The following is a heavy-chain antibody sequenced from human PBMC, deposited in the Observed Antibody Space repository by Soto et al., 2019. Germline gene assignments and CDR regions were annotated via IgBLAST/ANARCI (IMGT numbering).Heavy chain of an antibody. J-gene: IGHJ6*02. D-gene: IGHD5-18*01. CDR3: ARLPVDTSMVGSQYYYYYYAMDV. V-gene: IGHV5-51*07. CDR1: GYSFVNYW. CDR2: VYPGDSRT. Sequence: GESLKISCKASGYSFVNYWIAWVHQMPEKGLEWMGVVYPGDSRTTYGPTFQGQVTISADKSTNTASLQWNSLKASDTAMYYCARLPVDTSMVGSQYYYYYYAMDVWGQGTTVTVSS.